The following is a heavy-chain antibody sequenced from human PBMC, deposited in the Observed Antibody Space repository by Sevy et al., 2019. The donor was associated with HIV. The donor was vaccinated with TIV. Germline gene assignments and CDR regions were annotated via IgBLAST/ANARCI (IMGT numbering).Heavy chain of an antibody. J-gene: IGHJ6*02. CDR2: ITGSGGST. D-gene: IGHD2-2*02. CDR1: GFTFSRNA. V-gene: IGHV3-23*01. CDR3: AKVGYCSSTSCYSIYFGMDV. Sequence: GGSLRLSCAASGFTFSRNAMSWVRQAPGKGLEWASGITGSGGSTYYANSVKGRFTISRDNSKDTLYRKMNSLRVEDTAVDYCAKVGYCSSTSCYSIYFGMDVWGQGTTVTVSS.